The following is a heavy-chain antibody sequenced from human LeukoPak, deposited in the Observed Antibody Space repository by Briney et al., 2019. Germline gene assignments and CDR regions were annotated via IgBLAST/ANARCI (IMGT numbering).Heavy chain of an antibody. J-gene: IGHJ3*02. Sequence: PSDTLSLTCPVSGGSISSSSYYWGWIRQPPGKGLEWIGTVYYIGNIYYNPSLQSRVTISVDTSKNQFFLRLSSVTAAHTAVYYCARRDYGRGDAFDIWGQGTMVTVS. CDR3: ARRDYGRGDAFDI. CDR2: VYYIGNI. D-gene: IGHD4-17*01. V-gene: IGHV4-39*01. CDR1: GGSISSSSYY.